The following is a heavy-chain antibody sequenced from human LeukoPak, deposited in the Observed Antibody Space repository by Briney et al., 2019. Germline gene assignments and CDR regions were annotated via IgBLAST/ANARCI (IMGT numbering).Heavy chain of an antibody. Sequence: PGGSLRLSCAASGFTFSSYGMHWVRQAPGKGLEWVAFIRYDGSNKYYAGSVKGRFTISRDNSKNTLYLQMNSLRAEDTAVYYCAKAIITFGGVIALFDYWGQGTLVTVSS. CDR2: IRYDGSNK. CDR3: AKAIITFGGVIALFDY. V-gene: IGHV3-30*02. D-gene: IGHD3-16*02. CDR1: GFTFSSYG. J-gene: IGHJ4*02.